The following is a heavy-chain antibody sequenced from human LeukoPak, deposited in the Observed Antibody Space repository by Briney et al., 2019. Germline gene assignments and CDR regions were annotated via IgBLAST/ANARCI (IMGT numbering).Heavy chain of an antibody. CDR2: ITAFYVNT. CDR1: VYTLTSYG. CDR3: ARGDFSSYYDYVWGSSRDYNWFDP. Sequence: AAVKVSCMPSVYTLTSYGISWVRQAPEQGLECVCWITAFYVNTNYAQKLQGSATMTTDTSTSTAYMELRSLRSDDTAVYYWARGDFSSYYDYVWGSSRDYNWFDPWGQGTLVTVSS. J-gene: IGHJ5*02. D-gene: IGHD3-16*02. V-gene: IGHV1-18*01.